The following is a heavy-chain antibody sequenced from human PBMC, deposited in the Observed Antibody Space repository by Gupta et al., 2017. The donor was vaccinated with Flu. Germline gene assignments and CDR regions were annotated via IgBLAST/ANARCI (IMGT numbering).Heavy chain of an antibody. V-gene: IGHV3-30*18. CDR1: GFTFSSYG. D-gene: IGHD6-19*01. CDR2: ISYDGSNK. J-gene: IGHJ6*02. Sequence: QVQLVESGGGVVQPGRSLRLSCAASGFTFSSYGMHWVRQAPGKGLEWVAVISYDGSNKYYADSVKGRFTISRDNSKNTLYLQMNSLRAEDTAVYYCAKVQWLVSLRDYYGMDVWGQGTTVTVSS. CDR3: AKVQWLVSLRDYYGMDV.